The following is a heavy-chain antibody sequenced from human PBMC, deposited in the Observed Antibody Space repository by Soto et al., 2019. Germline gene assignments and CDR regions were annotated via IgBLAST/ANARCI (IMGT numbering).Heavy chain of an antibody. CDR3: AKRSSSSTFDY. Sequence: GSLRLSCAASGFTFSRYSLNWVRQAPGKGLEWVSSISSDVSYRVYADSVKGRFTVSRDNAKNSVYLQMNSLRAEDTAVYYCAKRSSSSTFDYWGQGTLVTSPQ. CDR1: GFTFSRYS. CDR2: ISSDVSYR. V-gene: IGHV3-21*04. D-gene: IGHD6-6*01. J-gene: IGHJ4*02.